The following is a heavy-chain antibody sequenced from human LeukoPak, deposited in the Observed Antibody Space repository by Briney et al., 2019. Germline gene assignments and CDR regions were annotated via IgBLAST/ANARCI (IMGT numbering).Heavy chain of an antibody. V-gene: IGHV3-30*18. CDR2: IIYDGSDK. CDR3: AKDSSYYLDSSGFDY. CDR1: GFTFSDYG. J-gene: IGHJ4*02. D-gene: IGHD3-22*01. Sequence: GRSLRLSCAASGFTFSDYGMHWVRQAPGKGLEWVAVIIYDGSDKFYADSVKGRFTISRDNSKNTLYLQMNSLRAEDTAVYYCAKDSSYYLDSSGFDYWGPGTLVTVSS.